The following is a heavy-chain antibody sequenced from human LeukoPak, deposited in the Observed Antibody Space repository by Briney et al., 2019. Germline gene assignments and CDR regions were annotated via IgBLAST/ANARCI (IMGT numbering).Heavy chain of an antibody. D-gene: IGHD5-18*01. CDR3: AREGCSYGYRNYGMDV. V-gene: IGHV3-66*01. Sequence: GGSLRLSCAASGFTVSSNYMSWVRQAPGKGLEWVSVIYSGGSTYYADSVKGRFTISRDNSKNTLYLQMNSLRAEDTAVYYCAREGCSYGYRNYGMDVWGQGTTVTVSS. J-gene: IGHJ6*02. CDR2: IYSGGST. CDR1: GFTVSSNY.